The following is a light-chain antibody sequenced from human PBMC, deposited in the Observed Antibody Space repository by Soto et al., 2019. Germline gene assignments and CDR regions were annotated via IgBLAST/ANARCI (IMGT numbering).Light chain of an antibody. CDR3: AAWDDSLNGRL. V-gene: IGLV1-44*01. CDR2: SNN. Sequence: QSVLTQPPSASGTPGQRVTISCSGSGSNIGSNTVDWYQQLPGTAPKLLIYSNNQRPSGVPDRFSGSKSGTSVSPAISGLQSEDEADYYCAAWDDSLNGRLFGTGTKLTVL. CDR1: GSNIGSNT. J-gene: IGLJ1*01.